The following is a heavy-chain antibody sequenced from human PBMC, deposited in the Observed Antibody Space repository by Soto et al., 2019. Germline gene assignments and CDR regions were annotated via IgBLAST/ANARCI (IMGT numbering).Heavy chain of an antibody. CDR2: ISAHNGNT. CDR1: GYTFTSYG. D-gene: IGHD1-1*01. V-gene: IGHV1-18*01. Sequence: QVHLVQSGAEVKKPGASVKVSCKASGYTFTSYGITWVRQAPGQGREWMGWISAHNGNTDYAQKLQGRVIVTRDTSTSTASMELRSLISDDTAVYYCARGRYGDYWGQGALVTVSS. CDR3: ARGRYGDY. J-gene: IGHJ4*02.